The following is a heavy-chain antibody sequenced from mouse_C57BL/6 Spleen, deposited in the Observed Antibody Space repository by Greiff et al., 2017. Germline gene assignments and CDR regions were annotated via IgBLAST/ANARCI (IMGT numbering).Heavy chain of an antibody. D-gene: IGHD1-1*01. CDR1: GFNIKDYY. CDR2: IDPEDGET. J-gene: IGHJ4*01. Sequence: VQLKESGAELVKPGASVKLSCTASGFNIKDYYMHWVKQRTEQGLEWIGRIDPEDGETKYAPKFQGKATITADTSSNTAYLQLSSLTSEDTAVYYCASYYGRRRVYYYAMDYWGQGTSVTVSS. CDR3: ASYYGRRRVYYYAMDY. V-gene: IGHV14-2*01.